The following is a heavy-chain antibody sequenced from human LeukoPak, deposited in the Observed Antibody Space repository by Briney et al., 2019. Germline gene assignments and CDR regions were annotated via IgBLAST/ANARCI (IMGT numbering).Heavy chain of an antibody. CDR3: SRGSYNSGGTSDY. J-gene: IGHJ4*02. Sequence: EGSLRLSCAASGFIFSDYSMNWVRQAPGKGLEWVSYISTSGNYIYYADSVKGRFTISRDNAKNSLYLQMNSLRADDTAVYYCSRGSYNSGGTSDYWGQGNLITVSS. V-gene: IGHV3-21*01. CDR2: ISTSGNYI. CDR1: GFIFSDYS. D-gene: IGHD2-15*01.